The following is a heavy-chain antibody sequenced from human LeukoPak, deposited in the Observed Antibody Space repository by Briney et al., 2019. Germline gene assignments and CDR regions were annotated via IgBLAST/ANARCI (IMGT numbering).Heavy chain of an antibody. CDR2: ISGSGGT. CDR1: GFTFSSYA. J-gene: IGHJ4*02. Sequence: GGSLRLSCAASGFTFSSYAMSWVRRAPGKGLEWVSGISGSGGTYYADSVKGRFTISRDNSKNTLYLQMNSLRAEDTAVYYCAKVPLTAVTTSFDYWGQGALVTVSS. D-gene: IGHD4-17*01. CDR3: AKVPLTAVTTSFDY. V-gene: IGHV3-23*01.